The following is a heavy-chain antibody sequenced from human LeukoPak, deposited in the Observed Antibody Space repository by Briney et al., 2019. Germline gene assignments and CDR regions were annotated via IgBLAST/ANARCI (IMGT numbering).Heavy chain of an antibody. CDR1: GGSFSGYY. CDR3: AAGCSSTSCYWYYYTDV. Sequence: ETLSLTCAVYGGSFSGYYWSWIRQPPGKGLEWIGEINQSGSTIYNPSLKSRVTISVDTSKKQFSLRLSPVTAADTAVYYCAAGCSSTSCYWYYYTDVWGKGTTVTVSS. V-gene: IGHV4-34*01. CDR2: INQSGST. J-gene: IGHJ6*03. D-gene: IGHD2-2*01.